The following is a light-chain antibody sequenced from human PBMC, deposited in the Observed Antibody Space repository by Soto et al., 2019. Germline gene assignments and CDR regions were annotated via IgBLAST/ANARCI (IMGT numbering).Light chain of an antibody. J-gene: IGKJ2*01. CDR2: GVS. CDR1: QSVNTNY. V-gene: IGKV3-20*01. CDR3: QQYDRALYT. Sequence: EIVLTQSPGTLSLSPGERATLSCRASQSVNTNYLTWYQQKPGQAPRLLIYGVSSRATGIPDRFSGSGSGADFTLTISRLEPEDFAVYYCQQYDRALYTFGQGTNLAI.